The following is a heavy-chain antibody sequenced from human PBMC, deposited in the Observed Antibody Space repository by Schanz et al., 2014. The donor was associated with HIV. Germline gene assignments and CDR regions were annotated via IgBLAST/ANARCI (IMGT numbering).Heavy chain of an antibody. CDR1: GFSFSDYH. D-gene: IGHD4-17*01. CDR2: IGSGGGYK. CDR3: ARDLHDYGDARTDY. V-gene: IGHV3-11*06. Sequence: VQLVESGGGLVEPGGSLRLSCTASGFSFSDYHMSWIRQAPGKGLEWVSSIGSGGGYKYYADSVNGRFTISRDNAKNSLHLQMSRLGAEDTAVYYCARDLHDYGDARTDYWGQGILVTVSS. J-gene: IGHJ4*02.